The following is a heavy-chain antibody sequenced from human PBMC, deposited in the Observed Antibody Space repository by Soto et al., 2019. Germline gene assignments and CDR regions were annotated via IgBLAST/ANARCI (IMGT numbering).Heavy chain of an antibody. D-gene: IGHD6-19*01. Sequence: QAQLEQSGGEVTKPGPSVKVSCTASRVAFSKFIVTWVRQAPGLGLEWVGGIIPIFGTANYAQKFQGSVTTTADEYTSTSYMEVNNMRSEDTTVYYCARVRYSSPMGYYYGMDVWGQGTTVTVSS. CDR1: RVAFSKFI. CDR3: ARVRYSSPMGYYYGMDV. CDR2: IIPIFGTA. J-gene: IGHJ6*02. V-gene: IGHV1-69*01.